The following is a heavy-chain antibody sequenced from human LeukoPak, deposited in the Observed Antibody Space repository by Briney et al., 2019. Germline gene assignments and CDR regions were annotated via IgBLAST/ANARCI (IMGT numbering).Heavy chain of an antibody. CDR1: GGSLTSYY. J-gene: IGHJ4*02. CDR3: ARYYDSTGSFDY. Sequence: SETLSLTCSVSGGSLTSYYWTWIRQPPGKGLEWIGYIYYIGSTNYNPSLRSRLTMSVDTSKNQFSLRLSYVIAADTAVYYCARYYDSTGSFDYWGPGTLVTVSS. V-gene: IGHV4-59*01. D-gene: IGHD3-22*01. CDR2: IYYIGST.